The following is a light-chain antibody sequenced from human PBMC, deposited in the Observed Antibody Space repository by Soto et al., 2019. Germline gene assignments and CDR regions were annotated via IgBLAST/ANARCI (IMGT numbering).Light chain of an antibody. Sequence: QPVLTQSPSASASLGASVKLTCTLSSGHITSAIAWHQQQTGKGPRYLMSLHNDGSHIKGDGIPDRFSGSRSGAERYLTISSRQSEDEADYYCQTWGTGIQVFGGGTKVTVL. J-gene: IGLJ2*01. CDR1: SGHITSA. CDR3: QTWGTGIQV. CDR2: LHNDGSH. V-gene: IGLV4-69*01.